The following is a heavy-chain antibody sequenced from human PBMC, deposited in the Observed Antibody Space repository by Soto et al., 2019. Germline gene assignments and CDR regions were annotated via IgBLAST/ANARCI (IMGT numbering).Heavy chain of an antibody. CDR3: ARSSYSSGWYPRNSYGMDV. V-gene: IGHV4-34*01. CDR1: GGSFSGYY. D-gene: IGHD6-19*01. J-gene: IGHJ6*02. CDR2: INHSGST. Sequence: ASETLSLTCAVYGGSFSGYYWSWIRQPPGKGLEWIGEINHSGSTNYNPSLKSRVTISVDTSKNQFSLKLSSVTAADTAVYYCARSSYSSGWYPRNSYGMDVWGQGTTVTVSS.